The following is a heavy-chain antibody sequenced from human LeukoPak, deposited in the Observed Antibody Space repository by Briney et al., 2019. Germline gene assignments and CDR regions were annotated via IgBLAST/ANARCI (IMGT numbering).Heavy chain of an antibody. CDR1: GFTFSNAW. D-gene: IGHD1-7*01. Sequence: XXSLRLSCAASGFTFSNAWMSWVRQAPGKGLEWVGRIKSKTDGGTTDYAAPVKGRFTISRDDSKNTLYLQMNSLKTEDTAVYYCTTRPLTGTTTYYYYYMDVWGKGTTVTVSS. CDR3: TTRPLTGTTTYYYYYMDV. V-gene: IGHV3-15*01. J-gene: IGHJ6*03. CDR2: IKSKTDGGTT.